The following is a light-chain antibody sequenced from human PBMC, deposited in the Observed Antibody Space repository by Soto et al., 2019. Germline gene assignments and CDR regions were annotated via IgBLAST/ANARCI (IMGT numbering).Light chain of an antibody. V-gene: IGLV2-11*01. CDR2: DVS. CDR1: SSDVGRYNY. CDR3: CSFGGSYPRV. J-gene: IGLJ1*01. Sequence: QSALTQPRSVSGSPGQSVSISCTGTSSDVGRYNYVSWYQQHPGKAPKLMIYDVSERPSGVPDRFSGSKSGNTASLTITGLQGEDEADYYCCSFGGSYPRVFGTGTKVTVL.